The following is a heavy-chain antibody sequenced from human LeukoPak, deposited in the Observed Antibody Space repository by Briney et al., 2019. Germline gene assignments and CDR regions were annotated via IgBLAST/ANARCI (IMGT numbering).Heavy chain of an antibody. V-gene: IGHV4-4*07. CDR2: ISGSGTI. CDR3: ASRHYDILTGYPSLLFDF. Sequence: SETLSLTCTVSGGSINSYWSWIRQPAGKGLEWLGRISGSGTITYNPALQSRLSISIDTSKNQFSLKLMSVTAADTAVYYCASRHYDILTGYPSLLFDFWGQGGLVTVSS. CDR1: GGSINSY. D-gene: IGHD3-9*01. J-gene: IGHJ4*02.